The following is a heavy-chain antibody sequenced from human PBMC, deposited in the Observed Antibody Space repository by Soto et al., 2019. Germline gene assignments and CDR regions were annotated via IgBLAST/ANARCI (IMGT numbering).Heavy chain of an antibody. Sequence: ASVKVSCKASGYTFTSYGISWVRQAPGQGLEWMGWISTYNGNTNYAQKLQGRVTMTTDTPTSTAYMELRSLRSGDTAVYYCGRGTSLGYCFDYRGQGTLVTVSS. D-gene: IGHD6-13*01. V-gene: IGHV1-18*01. CDR2: ISTYNGNT. J-gene: IGHJ4*02. CDR3: GRGTSLGYCFDY. CDR1: GYTFTSYG.